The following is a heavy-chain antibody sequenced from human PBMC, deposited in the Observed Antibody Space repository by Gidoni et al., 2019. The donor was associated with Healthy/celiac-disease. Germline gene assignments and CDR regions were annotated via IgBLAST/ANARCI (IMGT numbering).Heavy chain of an antibody. V-gene: IGHV3-21*01. D-gene: IGHD5-18*01. CDR2: ISSSSSYI. CDR3: ARDRAAMVELDWYFDL. J-gene: IGHJ2*01. Sequence: EVQLVESGGGLVKPGGSLRLSCAASGFTFSSYSMNWVRQAPGKGLEWVSSISSSSSYIYYADSVKGRFTISRDNAKNSLYLQMNSLRAEDTAVYYCARDRAAMVELDWYFDLWGRGTLVTVSS. CDR1: GFTFSSYS.